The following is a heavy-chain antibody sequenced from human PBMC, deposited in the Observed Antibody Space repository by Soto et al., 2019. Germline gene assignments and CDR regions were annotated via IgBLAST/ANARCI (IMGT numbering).Heavy chain of an antibody. J-gene: IGHJ3*02. Sequence: GGSLRLSCAASGFTFSRYTMPWVRQAPGKGLEYVSAISSNGGSTYYADSVKGRFTISRDNSKNTLYLQMSSLRAEDTAVYYCVKDSLTVPSALDIWGQGTMVTVSS. CDR1: GFTFSRYT. V-gene: IGHV3-64D*06. CDR2: ISSNGGST. CDR3: VKDSLTVPSALDI.